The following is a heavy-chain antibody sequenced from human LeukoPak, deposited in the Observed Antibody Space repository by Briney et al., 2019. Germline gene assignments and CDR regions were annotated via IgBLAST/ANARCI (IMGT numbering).Heavy chain of an antibody. Sequence: GGSLRLSCAASGFTFSNYWMSWVRQAPGKGLEWVANIKQDGSEKYYLDSVKGRFTISRDNAKNSLYLQMNSLRAEDTAVYYCAREHTHALHDILYYGSGTYFDYWGQGTLVTVSS. CDR2: IKQDGSEK. V-gene: IGHV3-7*01. CDR3: AREHTHALHDILYYGSGTYFDY. J-gene: IGHJ4*02. CDR1: GFTFSNYW. D-gene: IGHD3-10*01.